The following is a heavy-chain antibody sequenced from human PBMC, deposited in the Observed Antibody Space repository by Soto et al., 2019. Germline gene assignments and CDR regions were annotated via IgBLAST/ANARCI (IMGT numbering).Heavy chain of an antibody. CDR2: FDPEDGET. CDR3: ATAVIAAAGTSSYYYYYMDV. CDR1: GYTLTELS. Sequence: ASVKVSCKVSGYTLTELSMHWVRQAPGTGLEWMGGFDPEDGETIYAQKFQGRVTMTEDTSTDTAYMELSSLRSEDTAVYYCATAVIAAAGTSSYYYYYMDVWGKGTTVTVSS. J-gene: IGHJ6*03. D-gene: IGHD6-13*01. V-gene: IGHV1-24*01.